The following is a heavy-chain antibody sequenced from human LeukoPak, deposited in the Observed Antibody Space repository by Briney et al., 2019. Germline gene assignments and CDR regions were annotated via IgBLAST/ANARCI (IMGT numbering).Heavy chain of an antibody. J-gene: IGHJ6*03. CDR3: ARRLGRKFGERFYYYHYMDV. CDR2: INHSRST. Sequence: SETLSLTCAVYGGSFSGYYWSWIRQPPGKGLEWIGEINHSRSTKYNPSLKSRVTISVDTSKNQFSLKLSSVTAADTAVYYCARRLGRKFGERFYYYHYMDVWGKGTTVTVSS. CDR1: GGSFSGYY. V-gene: IGHV4-34*01. D-gene: IGHD3-10*01.